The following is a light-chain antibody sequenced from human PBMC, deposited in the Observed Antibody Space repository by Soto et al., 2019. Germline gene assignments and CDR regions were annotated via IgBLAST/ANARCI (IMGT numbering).Light chain of an antibody. Sequence: QSVLTQPASVSGSPGQSITISCTGTSSDVGGYNYVSWYQQHPVKAPKLMIYDVTNRPSGVSDRFSGSKSGSTASLTISGLQAEDEADYYCSSYTSSSTPYVFGTGTKV. CDR2: DVT. CDR1: SSDVGGYNY. V-gene: IGLV2-14*01. CDR3: SSYTSSSTPYV. J-gene: IGLJ1*01.